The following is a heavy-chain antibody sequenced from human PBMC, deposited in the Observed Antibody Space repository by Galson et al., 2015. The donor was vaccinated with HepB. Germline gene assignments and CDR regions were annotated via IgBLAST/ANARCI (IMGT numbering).Heavy chain of an antibody. CDR3: ARYLGSGYDFWSGFSYGMDV. J-gene: IGHJ6*02. CDR1: GFTFSSYG. CDR2: IWYDGSNK. D-gene: IGHD3-3*01. V-gene: IGHV3-33*01. Sequence: SLRLSCAASGFTFSSYGMHWVRQAPGKGLEWVAVIWYDGSNKYYADSVKGRFTISRDNSKNTLYLQMNNLRAEDTAVYYCARYLGSGYDFWSGFSYGMDVWGQGTTVTVSS.